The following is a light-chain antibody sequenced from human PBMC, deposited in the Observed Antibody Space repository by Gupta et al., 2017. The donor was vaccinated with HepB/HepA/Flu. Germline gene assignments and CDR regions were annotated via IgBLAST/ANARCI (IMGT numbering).Light chain of an antibody. V-gene: IGKV1-5*03. J-gene: IGKJ1*01. CDR2: KAS. CDR3: QQYNSYWT. Sequence: DIQMTQSPSTLSASVGDRVTITCRASQSISRWLAWYLQKPGKAPKLLIYKASSLETGVPSRFSGSGSGTEFTLTINSLQPDDFATYYCQQYNSYWTFGQGTKVEIK. CDR1: QSISRW.